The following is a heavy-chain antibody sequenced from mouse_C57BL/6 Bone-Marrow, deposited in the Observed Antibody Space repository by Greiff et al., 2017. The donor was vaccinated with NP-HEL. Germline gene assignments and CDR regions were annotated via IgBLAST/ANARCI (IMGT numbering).Heavy chain of an antibody. CDR3: ARRDYYGSSLDY. CDR2: ISSGSSTI. CDR1: GFTFSDYG. D-gene: IGHD1-1*01. V-gene: IGHV5-17*01. J-gene: IGHJ2*01. Sequence: EVKLVESGGGLVKPGGSLKLSCAASGFTFSDYGMHWVRQAPEKGLEWVAYISSGSSTIYYADTVKGRFTISRDNAKNTLFLQRTSLRSEDTAMYYCARRDYYGSSLDYWGQGTTLTVSS.